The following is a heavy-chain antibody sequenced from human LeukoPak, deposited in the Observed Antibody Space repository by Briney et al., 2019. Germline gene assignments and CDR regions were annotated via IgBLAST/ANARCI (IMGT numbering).Heavy chain of an antibody. J-gene: IGHJ4*02. CDR1: GFTFSSYG. CDR3: ASARVGASHIDH. D-gene: IGHD1-26*01. V-gene: IGHV3-33*01. Sequence: QPGRSLRLSCAASGFTFSSYGMHWVRQAPGKGLEWVAVIWYDGSNKYYADSVKGRFTISRDNSKNTLYLQMNSLRAEDTAVYYCASARVGASHIDHWGQGTLVTVSS. CDR2: IWYDGSNK.